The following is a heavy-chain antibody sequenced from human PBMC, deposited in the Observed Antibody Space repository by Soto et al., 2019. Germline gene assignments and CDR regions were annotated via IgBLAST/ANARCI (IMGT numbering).Heavy chain of an antibody. CDR2: IIPIFGTA. D-gene: IGHD3-3*01. J-gene: IGHJ6*02. V-gene: IGHV1-69*13. Sequence: SVKVSCKASGGTFSSYTISWVRQAPGQGLEWMGRIIPIFGTANYAQKFQGRVTITADESTSTAYMELSSLRSEDTAVYYCARVTKYYDFWSGYYTPPDYYGMDVWGQGTTVTVSS. CDR1: GGTFSSYT. CDR3: ARVTKYYDFWSGYYTPPDYYGMDV.